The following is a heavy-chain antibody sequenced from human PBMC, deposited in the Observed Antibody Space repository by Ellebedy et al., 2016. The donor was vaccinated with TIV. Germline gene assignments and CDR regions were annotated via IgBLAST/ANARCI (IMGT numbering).Heavy chain of an antibody. D-gene: IGHD3-10*01. CDR2: INKDGSEK. CDR1: GFAVTYNY. CDR3: ASPPGVVAL. J-gene: IGHJ4*02. V-gene: IGHV3-7*03. Sequence: GESLKISCTASGFAVTYNYMSWVRQAPGKGPEWVANINKDGSEKFYVDSVKGRFTISRDNAKNSLYLQMNSLRAEDTAVYYCASPPGVVALWGQGTLVTVSS.